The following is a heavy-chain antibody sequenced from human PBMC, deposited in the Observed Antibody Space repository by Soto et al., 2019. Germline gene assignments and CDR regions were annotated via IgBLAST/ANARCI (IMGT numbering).Heavy chain of an antibody. CDR1: GYTFTSYY. Sequence: QVQLLQSGAEVKKPGASVKASCKASGYTFTSYYMHWVRQGPGQGLEWLGIINPSGGSTSYAQKFQGRVTRGRDLSTGTADIELGSLRSEDTSVYYCARDRIAARPYYGAFDIWGRGTMVTVSS. V-gene: IGHV1-46*01. CDR2: INPSGGST. J-gene: IGHJ3*02. CDR3: ARDRIAARPYYGAFDI. D-gene: IGHD6-6*01.